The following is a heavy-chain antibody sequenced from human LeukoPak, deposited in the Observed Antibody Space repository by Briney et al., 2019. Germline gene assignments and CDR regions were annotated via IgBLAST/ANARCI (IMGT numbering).Heavy chain of an antibody. D-gene: IGHD2-2*02. CDR3: ARDLEDIVVVPAAIVYFQH. CDR2: ISAYNGNT. CDR1: GYTFTSYG. J-gene: IGHJ1*01. V-gene: IGHV1-18*01. Sequence: APVKVSCKASGYTFTSYGISWVRQAPGQGLEGMGWISAYNGNTNYAQKLQGRVTMTTDTSTSTAYMELRSLRSDDTAVYYCARDLEDIVVVPAAIVYFQHWGQGTLVTVSS.